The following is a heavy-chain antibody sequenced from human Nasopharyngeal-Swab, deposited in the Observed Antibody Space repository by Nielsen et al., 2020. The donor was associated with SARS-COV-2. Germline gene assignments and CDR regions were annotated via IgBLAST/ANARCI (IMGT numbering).Heavy chain of an antibody. CDR1: GGSISSSSYY. CDR2: IYYSGST. V-gene: IGHV4-39*01. Sequence: SETLSLTCTVSGGSISSSSYYWGWIRQPPGKGLEWIGSIYYSGSTYYNPSLKSRVTTSVDTSKNQFSLKLSSVTVADTAVYYCANLYDSSGYYQPYFDYWGQGTLVTVSS. D-gene: IGHD3-22*01. J-gene: IGHJ4*02. CDR3: ANLYDSSGYYQPYFDY.